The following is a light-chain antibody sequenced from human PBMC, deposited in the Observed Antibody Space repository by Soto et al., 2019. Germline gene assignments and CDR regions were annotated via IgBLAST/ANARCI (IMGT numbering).Light chain of an antibody. CDR3: QQSYSTPYP. CDR2: AAS. J-gene: IGKJ2*01. Sequence: DIQMTQSPSSLSASVGDRVTITCRASQSISSYLNWYQQKPGKAPKLLIYAASSLQSGVPSRFSGSGSGTDFNLSISSLHPEDFATYYCQQSYSTPYPFGQGTKLEIK. CDR1: QSISSY. V-gene: IGKV1-39*01.